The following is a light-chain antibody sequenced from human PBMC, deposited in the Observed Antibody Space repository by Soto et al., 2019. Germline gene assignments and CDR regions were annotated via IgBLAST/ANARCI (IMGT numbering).Light chain of an antibody. CDR2: DAF. CDR1: QSVRSY. CDR3: QQRSNLVS. J-gene: IGKJ5*01. Sequence: EIVLTQSPATLSLSPGERATLSCRASQSVRSYLAWYQQKPGQTPRLLIYDAFNRATGIPARFSGSGSGTDFTLTISSLEPEDFAVYYCQQRSNLVSFGPGTRLEIK. V-gene: IGKV3-11*01.